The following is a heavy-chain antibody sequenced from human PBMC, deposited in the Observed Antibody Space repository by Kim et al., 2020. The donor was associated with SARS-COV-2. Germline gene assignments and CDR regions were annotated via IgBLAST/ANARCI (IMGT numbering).Heavy chain of an antibody. CDR1: GFTVRSYA. J-gene: IGHJ4*02. CDR2: ISFDGTYK. V-gene: IGHV3-30*04. D-gene: IGHD3-22*01. CDR3: ASPNDYDSGAYGY. Sequence: GGSLRLSCAASGFTVRSYAIHWVRQAPGKGLEWVAVISFDGTYKYDADSVRGRFTISRDNSKNTLYLQMNSLRAEDTAVYYCASPNDYDSGAYGYWGQGT.